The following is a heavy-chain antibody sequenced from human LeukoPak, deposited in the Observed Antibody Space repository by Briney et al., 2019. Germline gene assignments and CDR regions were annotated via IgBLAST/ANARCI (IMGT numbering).Heavy chain of an antibody. CDR3: ANGQWLTTGFDY. J-gene: IGHJ4*02. CDR2: ISSSSSYI. CDR1: GFTFSSYS. Sequence: GGSLRLSCAASGFTFSSYSMNWVRQAPGKGLEWVSSISSSSSYIYYADSVKGRFTISRDNAKNSLYLQMNRLRAEDTAIYYCANGQWLTTGFDYWGXXXXVTVSS. V-gene: IGHV3-21*01. D-gene: IGHD6-19*01.